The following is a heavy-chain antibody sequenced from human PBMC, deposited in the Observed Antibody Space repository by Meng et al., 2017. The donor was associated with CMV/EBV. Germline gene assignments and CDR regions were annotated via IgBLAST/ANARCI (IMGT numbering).Heavy chain of an antibody. V-gene: IGHV1-18*01. J-gene: IGHJ4*02. CDR2: ISAYNDNT. Sequence: KAGGYTCTREGISGGQQAPGQGVDGMGWISAYNDNTDYTQKIQGRVTMTTDTSTSTAYMERRSVRSDDTAVYYCARGRSGSDYSFDYWGQGTLVTVSS. CDR3: ARGRSGSDYSFDY. D-gene: IGHD1-26*01. CDR1: GYTCTREG.